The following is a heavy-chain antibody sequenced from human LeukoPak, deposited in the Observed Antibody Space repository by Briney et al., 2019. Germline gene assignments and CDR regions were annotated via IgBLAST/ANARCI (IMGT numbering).Heavy chain of an antibody. V-gene: IGHV4-38-2*02. CDR2: IYHSGST. J-gene: IGHJ4*02. D-gene: IGHD1-1*01. Sequence: SETLSLTCTVSGYSISSGYYWGWIRQTPGKGLEWIGSIYHSGSTYYNPSLKSRFTISVDTSKNQFSLKLSSGTAADTAVYYCARDNIGGTGELDYWGQGTLVTVSS. CDR3: ARDNIGGTGELDY. CDR1: GYSISSGYY.